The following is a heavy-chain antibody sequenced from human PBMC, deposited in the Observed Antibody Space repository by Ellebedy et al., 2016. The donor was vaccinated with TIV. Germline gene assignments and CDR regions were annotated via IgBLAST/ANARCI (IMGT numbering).Heavy chain of an antibody. Sequence: GESLKISCKGSGYSFTNYWIAWVRQLPGKGLEWMGIIYTGDSDTRYSPSFQGQVTMSADKSISTAYLQWSSLKASDTAMYYCARPGYSSSWYPYYFDYWGQGTLVTVSS. V-gene: IGHV5-51*01. J-gene: IGHJ4*02. CDR1: GYSFTNYW. CDR3: ARPGYSSSWYPYYFDY. D-gene: IGHD6-13*01. CDR2: IYTGDSDT.